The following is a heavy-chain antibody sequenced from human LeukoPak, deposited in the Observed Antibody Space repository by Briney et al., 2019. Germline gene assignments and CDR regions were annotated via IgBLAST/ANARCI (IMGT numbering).Heavy chain of an antibody. V-gene: IGHV3-21*01. CDR2: VSSSSTYI. CDR1: GFTFSSYS. D-gene: IGHD6-13*01. J-gene: IGHJ4*02. CDR3: ASQYTSSRIFDD. Sequence: GGSLRLSCAASGFTFSSYSMNWVRQAPGKGLEWVSSVSSSSTYIYYADSVKGRFTVSRDNAKNSLYLQMNSLRAEDTAVYFCASQYTSSRIFDDWGQGTLVTVSS.